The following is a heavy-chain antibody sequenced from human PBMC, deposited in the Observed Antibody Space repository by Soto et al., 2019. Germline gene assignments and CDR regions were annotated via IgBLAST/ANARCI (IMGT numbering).Heavy chain of an antibody. V-gene: IGHV4-34*01. Sequence: QVQLQQWGAGLLKPSETLSLTCAVYGGSFSGYYWSWIRQPPGKGLEWIGEINHSGSTNYNPSLKSRVTISVDTSKNQFSLKLSSVTAADTAVYYCARVDVTDYYDSSGIDYWGQGTLVTVSS. CDR3: ARVDVTDYYDSSGIDY. CDR1: GGSFSGYY. D-gene: IGHD3-22*01. J-gene: IGHJ4*02. CDR2: INHSGST.